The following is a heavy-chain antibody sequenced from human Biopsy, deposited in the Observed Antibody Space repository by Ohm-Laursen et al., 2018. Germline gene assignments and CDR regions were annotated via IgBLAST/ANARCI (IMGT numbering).Heavy chain of an antibody. Sequence: PSETLSLTWAVSGYSISSDYRWGWIRQAPGKTLEWLGNIFKDGNTHYNPSLRSRLIISIDTSKNQFSLMMTSVSGADTAVYFCARVGSGWAPFDKWGPGTLVTASS. D-gene: IGHD6-19*01. V-gene: IGHV4-38-2*01. J-gene: IGHJ4*02. CDR3: ARVGSGWAPFDK. CDR1: GYSISSDYR. CDR2: IFKDGNT.